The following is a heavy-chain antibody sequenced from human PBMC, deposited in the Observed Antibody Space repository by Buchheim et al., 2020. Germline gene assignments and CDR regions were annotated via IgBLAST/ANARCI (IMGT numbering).Heavy chain of an antibody. Sequence: QVQLVESGGGVVQPGRSLRLSCAASGLTFSSYGMHWVRQAPGKGLEWVAVISYDGSNKYYADSVKGRFTISRDNSKNTLYLQMNSLRAEDTAVYYCAKDIEREWRVICYGMDVWGQGTT. D-gene: IGHD3-3*01. J-gene: IGHJ6*02. CDR3: AKDIEREWRVICYGMDV. CDR1: GLTFSSYG. V-gene: IGHV3-30*18. CDR2: ISYDGSNK.